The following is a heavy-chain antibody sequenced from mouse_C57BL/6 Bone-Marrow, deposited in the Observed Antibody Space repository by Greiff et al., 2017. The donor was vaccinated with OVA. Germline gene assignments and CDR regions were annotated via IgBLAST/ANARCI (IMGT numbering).Heavy chain of an antibody. J-gene: IGHJ4*01. Sequence: EVQLQQSGTVLARPGASVKMSCKTSGYTFTSYWMHWVNQRPGQGLEWIGAIYPGNSDTSYNQKFKGKAKLTAVTSASTAYMELSSLTNEDSAVYYCTKDYDYLYYYAMDYWGQGTSVTVSS. CDR1: GYTFTSYW. V-gene: IGHV1-5*01. D-gene: IGHD2-4*01. CDR2: IYPGNSDT. CDR3: TKDYDYLYYYAMDY.